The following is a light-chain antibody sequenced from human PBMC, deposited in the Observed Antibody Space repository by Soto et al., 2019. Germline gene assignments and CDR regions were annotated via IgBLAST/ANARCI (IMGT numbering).Light chain of an antibody. Sequence: EIVLAQSPATPSLSPGERATLSCRASQSVSSYLAWYQQKPGQAPRLLIYDASNRATGIPARFSGSGSGTDFTLTISSLEPEDFAVYYSQQRSNWPSTFGQGTRLEIK. V-gene: IGKV3-11*01. J-gene: IGKJ5*01. CDR1: QSVSSY. CDR3: QQRSNWPST. CDR2: DAS.